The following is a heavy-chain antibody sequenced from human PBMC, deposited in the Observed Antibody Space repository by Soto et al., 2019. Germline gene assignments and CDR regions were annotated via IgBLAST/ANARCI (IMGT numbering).Heavy chain of an antibody. Sequence: QVQLVQSGAEVKKPGASVKVSCKASGYTFTGYYIHWVRQAPGQGLEWMGWINPNSGGTNYAQKFQGWVTMTRDTSISTAYMELSRLRSDDTAVYYCVIDGGMATVPTLDFDYWGQGTLVTGSS. V-gene: IGHV1-2*04. D-gene: IGHD4-4*01. CDR2: INPNSGGT. CDR3: VIDGGMATVPTLDFDY. CDR1: GYTFTGYY. J-gene: IGHJ4*02.